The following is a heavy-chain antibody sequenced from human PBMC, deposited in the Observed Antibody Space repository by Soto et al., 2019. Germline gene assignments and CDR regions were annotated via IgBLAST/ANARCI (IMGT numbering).Heavy chain of an antibody. CDR3: ARPANTVADHFNL. Sequence: GESLKISCQVSGYTFTIYWIGWVRQMPGKGLEWMGIIYPSDSDTRYSPSFQGQVTISADQSINTAYLQWDSLKASDTAIYYCARPANTVADHFNLWGQGTPVTVSS. J-gene: IGHJ4*02. D-gene: IGHD4-17*01. CDR2: IYPSDSDT. CDR1: GYTFTIYW. V-gene: IGHV5-51*01.